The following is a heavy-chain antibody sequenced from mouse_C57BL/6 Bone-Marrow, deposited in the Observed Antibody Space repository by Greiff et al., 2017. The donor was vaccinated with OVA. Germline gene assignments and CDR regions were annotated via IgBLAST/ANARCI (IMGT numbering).Heavy chain of an antibody. CDR1: GFTFSSYA. Sequence: EVKLMESGEGLVKPGGSLKLSCAASGFTFSSYAMSWVRQTPEKRLEWVAYISSGGDYIYYADTVTGRFTISRDNARNTLYLQMSSLKSEDTAMYYCTRLLDAMDYWGQGTSVTVSS. J-gene: IGHJ4*01. CDR3: TRLLDAMDY. D-gene: IGHD2-1*01. CDR2: ISSGGDYI. V-gene: IGHV5-9-1*02.